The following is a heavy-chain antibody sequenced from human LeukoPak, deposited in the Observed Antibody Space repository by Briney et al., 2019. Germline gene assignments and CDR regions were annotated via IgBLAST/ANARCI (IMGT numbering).Heavy chain of an antibody. CDR3: ARQGSYYYDSSGYSAY. CDR2: ISGYNGNT. CDR1: GYTFTRYG. V-gene: IGHV1-18*01. Sequence: ASVKVSCKASGYTFTRYGISWVRQPPGQGLEWMGWISGYNGNTNYAQKLQGRVTMTTDTSTSTAFMELRSLRSDDTAVYYCARQGSYYYDSSGYSAYWGQGTLVTVAS. J-gene: IGHJ4*02. D-gene: IGHD3-22*01.